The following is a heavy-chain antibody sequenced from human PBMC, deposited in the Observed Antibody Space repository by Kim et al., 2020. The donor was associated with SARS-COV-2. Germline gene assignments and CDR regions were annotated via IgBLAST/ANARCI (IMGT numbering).Heavy chain of an antibody. Sequence: GGSLRLSCAASGFTFSSYAMHWVRQAPGKGLEWVAVIWYEGSSKYYADSVKGRCTISRDNSKTTINLHMHSQRVETTAVYYYEKTMRGSVFYQGM. D-gene: IGHD2-15*01. CDR1: GFTFSSYA. CDR2: IWYEGSSK. CDR3: EKTMRGSVFYQGM. J-gene: IGHJ6*01. V-gene: IGHV3-33*06.